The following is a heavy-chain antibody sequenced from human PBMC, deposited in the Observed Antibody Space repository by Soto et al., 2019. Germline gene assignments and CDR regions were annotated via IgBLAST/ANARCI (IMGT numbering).Heavy chain of an antibody. J-gene: IGHJ4*02. V-gene: IGHV3-15*01. CDR2: IKSKTDGGTT. D-gene: IGHD3-16*02. CDR1: GFTFRIAW. Sequence: EVQLVESGGGFVKPGGSLRLSCAASGFTFRIAWMSWVRQAPGKGLEWVARIKSKTDGGTTDHAAPVKGRFTISRDDSKNTVYLQMNSLETEDTAVYYCTTYDYILGSVRYRWAYWGQGALVTVSS. CDR3: TTYDYILGSVRYRWAY.